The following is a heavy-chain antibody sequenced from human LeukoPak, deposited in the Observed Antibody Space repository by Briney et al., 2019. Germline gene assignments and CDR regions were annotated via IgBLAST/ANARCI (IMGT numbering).Heavy chain of an antibody. CDR1: GGSISSGSYY. J-gene: IGHJ4*02. V-gene: IGHV4-61*02. D-gene: IGHD6-13*01. CDR2: IYTSGST. Sequence: PSETLSLTCTVSGGSISSGSYYWSWIRQPAGKGLEWIGRIYTSGSTNYNPSLKSRVTISVDTSKNQFSLKLSSVTAADTAVYYCAISSNHGSSSLDYWGQGTLVTVSS. CDR3: AISSNHGSSSLDY.